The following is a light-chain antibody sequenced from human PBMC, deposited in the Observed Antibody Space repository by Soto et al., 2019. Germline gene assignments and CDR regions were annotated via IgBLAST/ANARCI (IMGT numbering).Light chain of an antibody. V-gene: IGKV3-20*01. J-gene: IGKJ5*01. CDR1: QSVSSSY. CDR2: GGS. CDR3: QQHGSSPIT. Sequence: EIVLTQSPGTLSLSPGERATLSCRASQSVSSSYLAWYQQKPGQAPRRLIYGGSRRATGVPDRFSGAGSGTDFTLTISRLEPEDFAVFYCQQHGSSPITFGQGTRLAI.